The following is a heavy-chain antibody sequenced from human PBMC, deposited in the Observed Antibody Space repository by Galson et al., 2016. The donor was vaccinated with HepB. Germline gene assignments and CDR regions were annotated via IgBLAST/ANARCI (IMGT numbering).Heavy chain of an antibody. Sequence: SETLSLTCTVSGASIDSSTDYWGWVRHPPGKGLEWVGSIFSTRSSYYNPSLGSRVSLSLDTSKNRISLTLTSVTAGDTAVYYCARTGYCGGTTCRDSWGKGTTVTVSS. CDR1: GASIDSSTDY. V-gene: IGHV4-39*01. D-gene: IGHD5-12*01. CDR3: ARTGYCGGTTCRDS. J-gene: IGHJ6*04. CDR2: IFSTRSS.